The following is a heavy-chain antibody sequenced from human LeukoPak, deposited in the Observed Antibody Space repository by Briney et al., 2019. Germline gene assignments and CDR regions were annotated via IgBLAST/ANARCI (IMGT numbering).Heavy chain of an antibody. CDR1: EFTFSSYE. J-gene: IGHJ3*02. CDR2: IGGSGSTI. D-gene: IGHD1-1*01. Sequence: GGSLRLSCAASEFTFSSYEMNWVRQAPGKGLEWVSYIGGSGSTIYYADSVKGRFTISRDNAKNSLYLQMNRLRGEDTAVYYCARDYLVGGTDAFDIWGQGTMVTVSS. CDR3: ARDYLVGGTDAFDI. V-gene: IGHV3-48*03.